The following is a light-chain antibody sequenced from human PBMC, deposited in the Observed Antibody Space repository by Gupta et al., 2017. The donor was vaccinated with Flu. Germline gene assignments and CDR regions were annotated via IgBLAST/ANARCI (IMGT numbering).Light chain of an antibody. V-gene: IGLV2-14*01. CDR1: SSDVGGYNF. J-gene: IGLJ3*02. Sequence: QSALTLPASVSGSPGQSITISCTGTSSDVGGYNFVSWYQQYPGKAPKVLIYEASKRPSGVSNRFSGSKSGNTASLTISGRQAEDEADYYCTAYTTSGTWVFGGGSKLTVL. CDR3: TAYTTSGTWV. CDR2: EAS.